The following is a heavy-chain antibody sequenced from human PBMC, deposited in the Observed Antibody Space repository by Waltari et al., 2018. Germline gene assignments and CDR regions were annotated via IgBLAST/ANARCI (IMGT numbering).Heavy chain of an antibody. CDR1: GGSFNYYY. Sequence: QVQLQQWGAGLLKPSETLSLTCAVYGGSFNYYYWSWIRQPPGKGLGWVGDINHTGDTRYNPSLKSRVTMSVDTSKSQFSLTLSSVTAADMAIYYCARWWGYSSSYYFDHWGQGTLATVSS. D-gene: IGHD6-6*01. CDR2: INHTGDT. V-gene: IGHV4-34*02. J-gene: IGHJ4*02. CDR3: ARWWGYSSSYYFDH.